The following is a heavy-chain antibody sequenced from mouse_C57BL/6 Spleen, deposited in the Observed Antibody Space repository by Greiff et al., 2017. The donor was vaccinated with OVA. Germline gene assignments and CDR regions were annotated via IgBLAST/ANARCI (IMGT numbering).Heavy chain of an antibody. V-gene: IGHV1-50*01. CDR1: GYTFTSYW. D-gene: IGHD1-1*01. CDR2: IDPSDSYP. CDR3: SRGTLRDYAMDY. Sequence: VQLQQPGAELVKPGASVKLSCKASGYTFTSYWMQWVKQRPGQGLEWIGEIDPSDSYPNYNQKFKGKGTLTVDTSSSTSYMQLSSLTSEDSAVYYCSRGTLRDYAMDYWGQGTSVTVAS. J-gene: IGHJ4*01.